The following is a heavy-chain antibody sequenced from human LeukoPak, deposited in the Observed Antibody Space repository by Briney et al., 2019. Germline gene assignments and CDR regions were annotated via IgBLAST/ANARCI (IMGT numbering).Heavy chain of an antibody. CDR1: AFTFSSYG. CDR3: AKDSVAGNLGYFDY. D-gene: IGHD6-19*01. CDR2: VSDDGGTK. V-gene: IGHV3-30*18. Sequence: HPGRSLRLSCAASAFTFSSYGMHWVRQAPGKGLEWVAVVSDDGGTKYYADSVKGRFTISRDNSKNTLFLQMNSLRAEDTAVYYCAKDSVAGNLGYFDYWGQGTLVTVSS. J-gene: IGHJ4*02.